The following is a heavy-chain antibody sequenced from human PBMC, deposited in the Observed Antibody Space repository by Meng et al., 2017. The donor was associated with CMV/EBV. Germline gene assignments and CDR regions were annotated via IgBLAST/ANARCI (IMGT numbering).Heavy chain of an antibody. V-gene: IGHV4-59*01. J-gene: IGHJ4*02. Sequence: GSLRLSCTISSGSINAYCWNWIRQPPGKGLEWIGYVHSNKSTKYNPALKSRVDISLDTSKNQFSLKLTSVTAADTAVYYCARDAVYWGQGTLVTVSS. CDR3: ARDAVY. CDR1: SGSINAYC. CDR2: VHSNKST.